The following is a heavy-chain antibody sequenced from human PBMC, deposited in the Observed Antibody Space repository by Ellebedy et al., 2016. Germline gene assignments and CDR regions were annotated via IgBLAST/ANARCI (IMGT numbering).Heavy chain of an antibody. D-gene: IGHD1-26*01. CDR1: GYTFTSYG. CDR3: ARPSGIVGATRYEKYYYYGMDV. Sequence: ASVKVSXXASGYTFTSYGISWVRQAPGQGLEWMGWISAYNGNTNYAQKLQGRVTMTTDTSTSTAYMELRSLRSDDTAVYYCARPSGIVGATRYEKYYYYGMDVWGQGTTVTVSS. V-gene: IGHV1-18*01. CDR2: ISAYNGNT. J-gene: IGHJ6*02.